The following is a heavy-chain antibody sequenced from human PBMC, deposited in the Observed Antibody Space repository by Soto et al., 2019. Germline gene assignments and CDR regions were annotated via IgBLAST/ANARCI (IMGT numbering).Heavy chain of an antibody. J-gene: IGHJ4*02. Sequence: GGSLRLSCAASGFTFSSYAMHWVRQAPGKGLEWVAVISYDGSNKYYADSVKGRFTISRDNSKNTLYLQMNSLRAEDTAVYYCARERYCSSTSCSPLDYWGQGTLVTVSS. V-gene: IGHV3-30-3*01. D-gene: IGHD2-2*01. CDR2: ISYDGSNK. CDR3: ARERYCSSTSCSPLDY. CDR1: GFTFSSYA.